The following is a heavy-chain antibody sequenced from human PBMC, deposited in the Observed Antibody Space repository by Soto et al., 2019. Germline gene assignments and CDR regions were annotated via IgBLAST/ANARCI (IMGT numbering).Heavy chain of an antibody. V-gene: IGHV3-30*03. D-gene: IGHD3-22*01. CDR1: GFTFSSYG. J-gene: IGHJ4*02. CDR3: ARCDYYDSPRGHYFDY. Sequence: VQLVESGGGLVQPGGSLRLSCAASGFTFSSYGMHWVRQAPGKGLEWVAVISYDGSNKYYADSVKGRFTISRDNSKNTLYLQMNSLRAEDTAVYYCARCDYYDSPRGHYFDYWGQGTLVTVSS. CDR2: ISYDGSNK.